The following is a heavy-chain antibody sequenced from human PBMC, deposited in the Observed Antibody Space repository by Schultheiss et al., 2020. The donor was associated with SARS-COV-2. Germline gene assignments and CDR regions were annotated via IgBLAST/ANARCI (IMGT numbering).Heavy chain of an antibody. J-gene: IGHJ4*02. CDR2: INPNSGGT. CDR3: ARPRDGITGTTAFLVGYYFDY. Sequence: ASVKVSCKASGGTFSSYAISWVRQAPGQGLEWMGWINPNSGGTNYAQKFQGRVTMTRDTSISTAYMELSRLRSDDTAVYYCARPRDGITGTTAFLVGYYFDYWGQGTLVTVSS. V-gene: IGHV1-2*02. CDR1: GGTFSSYA. D-gene: IGHD1-7*01.